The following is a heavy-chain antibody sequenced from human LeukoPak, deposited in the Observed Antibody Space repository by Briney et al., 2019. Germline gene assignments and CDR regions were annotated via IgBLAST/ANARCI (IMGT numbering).Heavy chain of an antibody. CDR2: IKYDGSEK. CDR1: GFTFSSYW. J-gene: IGHJ6*02. CDR3: ARDPHDEGYYGMDV. V-gene: IGHV3-7*03. D-gene: IGHD1-1*01. Sequence: GGSLRLSCAASGFTFSSYWMTWVRQAPGKGLEWVASIKYDGSEKYYVDSVKGRFTISRDNAKNSLYLQMNSLRAEDTAVYYCARDPHDEGYYGMDVWGQGTTVTVSS.